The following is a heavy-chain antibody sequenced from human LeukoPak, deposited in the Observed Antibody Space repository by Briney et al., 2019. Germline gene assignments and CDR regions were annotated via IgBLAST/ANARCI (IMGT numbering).Heavy chain of an antibody. Sequence: GGSLRLSCAASGFTVSSNYMSCVRQAPGKGLEWVSVIYSGGSTYYEDFVKCRFTISRDNSNNTQYLQMNSLRAEDTAVYYCASGLYGSGSYYFDYWGQGTLVTVSS. D-gene: IGHD3-10*01. CDR1: GFTVSSNY. V-gene: IGHV3-53*01. CDR3: ASGLYGSGSYYFDY. CDR2: IYSGGST. J-gene: IGHJ4*02.